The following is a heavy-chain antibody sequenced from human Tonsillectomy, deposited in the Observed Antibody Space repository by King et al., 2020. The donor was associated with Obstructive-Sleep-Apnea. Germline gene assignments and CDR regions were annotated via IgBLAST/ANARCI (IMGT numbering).Heavy chain of an antibody. CDR3: ASRPPAETYFGVFDF. CDR2: IKQDGSET. CDR1: GFTFSNFW. Sequence: VQLVESGGGSVQPGGSLRLSCAASGFTFSNFWMTWVRQAPGKGPEWVSNIKQDGSETYYVDSLRGRFTTSRDNAKNSLYLQMNNLRAEDTAVYYCASRPPAETYFGVFDFWGQGALVTVSS. D-gene: IGHD3-10*01. V-gene: IGHV3-7*03. J-gene: IGHJ4*02.